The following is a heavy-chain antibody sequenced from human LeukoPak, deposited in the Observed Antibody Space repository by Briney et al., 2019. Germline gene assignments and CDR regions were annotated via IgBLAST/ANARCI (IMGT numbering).Heavy chain of an antibody. CDR3: ATSPSKGY. Sequence: GGSLRLSCAASGFIVSSNHMSWVRQAPGKGLEWVSVILSGDSTFYADSVKGRFTISRDNSKNTLYLQMNSLRAEDTAVYYCATSPSKGYWGQGTLVTVSS. CDR2: ILSGDST. V-gene: IGHV3-53*01. D-gene: IGHD2-2*01. CDR1: GFIVSSNH. J-gene: IGHJ4*02.